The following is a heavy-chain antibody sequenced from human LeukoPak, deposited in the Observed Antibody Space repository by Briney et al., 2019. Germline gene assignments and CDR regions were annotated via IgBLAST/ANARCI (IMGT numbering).Heavy chain of an antibody. J-gene: IGHJ5*02. V-gene: IGHV4-61*05. Sequence: SETLSLTCTVSGGSISSSSYYWGWIRQPPGKGLEWIGYISYTGSTKYNPSLKSRVTISVDTSKNQFSLRLSSVTAADTAVYYCARQNNFFAPWGQGALVTVSS. CDR1: GGSISSSSYY. CDR3: ARQNNFFAP. D-gene: IGHD1-20*01. CDR2: ISYTGST.